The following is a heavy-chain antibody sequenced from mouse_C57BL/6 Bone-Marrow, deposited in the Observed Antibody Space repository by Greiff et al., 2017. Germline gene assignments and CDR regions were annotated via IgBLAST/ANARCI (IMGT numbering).Heavy chain of an antibody. D-gene: IGHD2-4*01. CDR3: ARTYDYDAWLAY. V-gene: IGHV1-18*01. J-gene: IGHJ3*01. CDR1: GYTFTDYN. CDR2: INPNNGGT. Sequence: EVQLQQSGPELVKPGASVKIPCKASGYTFTDYNMDWVKQSHGKSLEWIGEINPNNGGTIYNQKFKGKATLTVAKSSSTAYMELRSMTSEDTAVYYCARTYDYDAWLAYWGQGTLVTVSA.